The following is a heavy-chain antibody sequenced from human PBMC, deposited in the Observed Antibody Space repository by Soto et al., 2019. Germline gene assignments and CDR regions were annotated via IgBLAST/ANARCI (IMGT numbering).Heavy chain of an antibody. D-gene: IGHD3-3*01. J-gene: IGHJ6*02. CDR2: INPSGGST. V-gene: IGHV1-46*01. Sequence: GASVKVSCKASGYTFTSYYMHWVRQAPGQGLEWMGIINPSGGSTSYAQKFQGRVTMTRDTSTSTVYMELSSLRSEDTAVYYCARDPDDFWSGYTNYYYYYVMDVWGQGTTVTVSS. CDR3: ARDPDDFWSGYTNYYYYYVMDV. CDR1: GYTFTSYY.